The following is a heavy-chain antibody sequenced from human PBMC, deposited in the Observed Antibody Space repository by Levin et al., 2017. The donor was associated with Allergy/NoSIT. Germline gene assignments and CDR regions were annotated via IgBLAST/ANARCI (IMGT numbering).Heavy chain of an antibody. CDR2: FSVST. CDR3: ARDSPKMAVPFY. V-gene: IGHV3-23*01. D-gene: IGHD5-24*01. J-gene: IGHJ4*02. Sequence: GGSLRLSCAASGFTLSSYTMNWVRQAPGKGLEWVSSFSVSTYYADSVKGRFTISRDNSKNTLYLQMNSLRAEDTAVYYCARDSPKMAVPFYWGQGTLVSVSS. CDR1: GFTLSSYT.